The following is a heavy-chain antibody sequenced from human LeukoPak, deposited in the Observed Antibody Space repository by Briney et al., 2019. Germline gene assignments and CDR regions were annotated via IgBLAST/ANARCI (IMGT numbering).Heavy chain of an antibody. CDR3: ARRPIAAGVDY. CDR2: IYYSGST. V-gene: IGHV4-39*01. D-gene: IGHD6-13*01. Sequence: SETLSLTCTVSGGSISSSSYYWGGIRQPPGKGLEWIGSIYYSGSTYYNPSLKSRVTISVDTSKNQFSLKLSSVTAADTAVYYCARRPIAAGVDYWGQGTLVTVSS. J-gene: IGHJ4*02. CDR1: GGSISSSSYY.